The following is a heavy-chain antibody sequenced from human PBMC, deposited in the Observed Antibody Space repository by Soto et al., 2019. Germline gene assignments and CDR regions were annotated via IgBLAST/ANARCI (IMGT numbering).Heavy chain of an antibody. CDR3: ALVLRGYHIDS. Sequence: QVHLLQSGSEVKKPGSSVKVSCRASGDTLSNYAFSWVRQAPGQGLEWMGGIIPIFGTTSYAQKLQGRVILTADESTTTVYMELMSLRSEDTALYFCALVLRGYHIDSWGQGKQVTVSS. CDR2: IIPIFGTT. CDR1: GDTLSNYA. D-gene: IGHD2-15*01. J-gene: IGHJ4*02. V-gene: IGHV1-69*01.